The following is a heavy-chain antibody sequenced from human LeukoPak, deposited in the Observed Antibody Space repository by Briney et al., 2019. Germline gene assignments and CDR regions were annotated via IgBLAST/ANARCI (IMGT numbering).Heavy chain of an antibody. J-gene: IGHJ4*02. CDR2: IKSKTDGGTT. Sequence: PGGSLRLSGAASGFTVSNGWMSWVRQAPGKGLEWVGRIKSKTDGGTTDYAAPVKGRFTISRDDSKNTLYLQMNSLKTEDTAVYYCATDPQLAFDYWGQGTLVTVSS. CDR1: GFTVSNGW. D-gene: IGHD1-1*01. CDR3: ATDPQLAFDY. V-gene: IGHV3-15*01.